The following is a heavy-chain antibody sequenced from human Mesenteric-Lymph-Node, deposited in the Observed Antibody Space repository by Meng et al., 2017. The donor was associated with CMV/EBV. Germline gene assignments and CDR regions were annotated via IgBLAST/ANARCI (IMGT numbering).Heavy chain of an antibody. CDR2: IFYSTRT. V-gene: IGHV4-39*01. CDR3: ARRGFGYSSGYLFDP. CDR1: GGSISGRSSY. D-gene: IGHD5-18*01. Sequence: GGSISGRSSYWGCVRPPPGKGLGWVGTIFYSTRTYYNPSLENPVAISVHTSKNQFSLKLSSVTAADTAVYYCARRGFGYSSGYLFDPWGQGTLVTRLL. J-gene: IGHJ5*02.